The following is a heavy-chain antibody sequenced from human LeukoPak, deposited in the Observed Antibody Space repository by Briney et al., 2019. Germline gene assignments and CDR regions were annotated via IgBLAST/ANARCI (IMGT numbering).Heavy chain of an antibody. CDR1: GYTFTSYA. CDR2: INTNTGNP. J-gene: IGHJ3*02. D-gene: IGHD3-10*01. CDR3: AREPFSYGSGSYYPDDAFDI. V-gene: IGHV7-4-1*02. Sequence: ASVKVSCKASGYTFTSYAMNWVRQAPGQGLEWMGWINTNTGNPTYAQGFTGRFVFSLDTSVSTAYLQISSLKAEDTAVYYCAREPFSYGSGSYYPDDAFDIWGQGTMVTVSS.